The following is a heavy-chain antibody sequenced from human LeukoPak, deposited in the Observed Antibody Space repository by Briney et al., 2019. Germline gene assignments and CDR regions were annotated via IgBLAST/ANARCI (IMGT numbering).Heavy chain of an antibody. CDR3: ALKVEGVFDI. CDR2: IYYSGST. J-gene: IGHJ3*02. CDR1: GGSISSDDYY. V-gene: IGHV4-30-4*01. Sequence: PSETLSLTCTVSGGSISSDDYYWSWIRQPPGKGLEWIGYIYYSGSTYYNPSLKSRVNILVDTSKNQFSLKLSSVTAADTAVYYCALKVEGVFDIWGQGTMVTVSS. D-gene: IGHD1-1*01.